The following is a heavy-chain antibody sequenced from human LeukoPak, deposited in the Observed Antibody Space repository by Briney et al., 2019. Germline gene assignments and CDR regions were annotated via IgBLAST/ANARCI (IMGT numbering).Heavy chain of an antibody. D-gene: IGHD3-16*02. V-gene: IGHV3-30-3*01. Sequence: GGSLRLSCAASGFTFSSYAMHWVRQAPGKGLEWVAVISYDGSNKYYADSVKGRFTISRDNSKNTLYLQMNSLRAEDTAVYYCARGRSYDYVWGSYRPTFDYWGQGTLVTVSS. CDR2: ISYDGSNK. J-gene: IGHJ4*02. CDR3: ARGRSYDYVWGSYRPTFDY. CDR1: GFTFSSYA.